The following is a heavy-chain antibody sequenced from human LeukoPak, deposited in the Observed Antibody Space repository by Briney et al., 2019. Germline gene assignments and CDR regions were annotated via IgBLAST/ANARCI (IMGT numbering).Heavy chain of an antibody. V-gene: IGHV5-51*01. Sequence: GESLKISCKGSGYNFTNHWIGWVRQMPGKGLEWMGIIFPTDSNTRYSPSFRGQVTISAVKSISTAYLQWSSLKAWDTAIYYCVRHSSRWFAGGGFDIWGQGTMVSVSS. D-gene: IGHD6-13*01. J-gene: IGHJ3*02. CDR1: GYNFTNHW. CDR3: VRHSSRWFAGGGFDI. CDR2: IFPTDSNT.